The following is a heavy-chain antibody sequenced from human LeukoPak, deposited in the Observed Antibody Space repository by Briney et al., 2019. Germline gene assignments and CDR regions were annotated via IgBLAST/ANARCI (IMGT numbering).Heavy chain of an antibody. CDR2: ITVAGGK. V-gene: IGHV3-23*01. D-gene: IGHD2-15*01. Sequence: GGSLRLSCAVSGFTLTNHGVSWVRQAPGKGLEWVSIITVAGGKYYGDSVKGRFVLSRDNSKNTVYMQMTSLRAQDTATYYCAKDYCRDGNCPFPFLDSWGQGTQVTVSS. CDR3: AKDYCRDGNCPFPFLDS. CDR1: GFTLTNHG. J-gene: IGHJ4*02.